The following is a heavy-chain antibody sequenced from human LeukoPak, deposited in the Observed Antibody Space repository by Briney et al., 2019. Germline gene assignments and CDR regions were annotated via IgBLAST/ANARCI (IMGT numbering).Heavy chain of an antibody. V-gene: IGHV4-39*01. D-gene: IGHD3-3*01. Sequence: PSETLSLTCIVSGGSISSSSYCWGWIRQPPGKGLEWIGSIYYSGSTYYNPSLKSRVTISVDTSKNQFSLKLNSVTAADTAVYYCARGPPRVLRFLEWLLTTPFFDYWGQGTLVTVSS. CDR3: ARGPPRVLRFLEWLLTTPFFDY. J-gene: IGHJ4*02. CDR2: IYYSGST. CDR1: GGSISSSSYC.